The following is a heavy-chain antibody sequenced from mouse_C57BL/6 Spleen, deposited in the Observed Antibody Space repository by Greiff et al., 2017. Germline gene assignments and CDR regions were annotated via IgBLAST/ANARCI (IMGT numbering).Heavy chain of an antibody. Sequence: QVQLQQPGAELVRPGSSVKLSCKASGYTFTSYWMHWVKQRPIQGLEWIGNIDPSDSETHYNQKFKDKATLTVDKSSSTAYMQPSSLTSEDSAVYYCARRGGYYGSVDYWGQGTTLTVSS. V-gene: IGHV1-52*01. D-gene: IGHD1-1*01. J-gene: IGHJ2*01. CDR3: ARRGGYYGSVDY. CDR1: GYTFTSYW. CDR2: IDPSDSET.